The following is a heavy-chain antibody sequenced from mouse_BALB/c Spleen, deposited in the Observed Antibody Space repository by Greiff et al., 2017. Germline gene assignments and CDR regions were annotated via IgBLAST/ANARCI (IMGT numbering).Heavy chain of an antibody. J-gene: IGHJ4*01. V-gene: IGHV6-6*02. CDR3: TSLYYGYFYAMDD. CDR2: IRLKSNNYAT. Sequence: EVKVVESGGGLVPPGGSMKLSCVASGFTFSNYWMNWVRQSPEKGLEWVAEIRLKSNNYATHYAESVTGRFTISRDDSKSSVYLQMNNLRAEDTGIYYCTSLYYGYFYAMDDWGQGTSVTVSS. CDR1: GFTFSNYW. D-gene: IGHD1-2*01.